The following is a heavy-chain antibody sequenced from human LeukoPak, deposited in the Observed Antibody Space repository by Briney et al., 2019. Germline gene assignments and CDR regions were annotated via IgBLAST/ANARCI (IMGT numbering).Heavy chain of an antibody. V-gene: IGHV4-4*07. Sequence: SGTLSLTCTVSGDSISNYYWSWIRQPAGKGLEWIGRIYTSGSTNYKPSLKSRVTISVDTSKNQFFLKLTSVTAADTAVYYCARGPAHGGNSFAFDIWGQGTMVTVSS. D-gene: IGHD4-23*01. CDR2: IYTSGST. J-gene: IGHJ3*02. CDR3: ARGPAHGGNSFAFDI. CDR1: GDSISNYY.